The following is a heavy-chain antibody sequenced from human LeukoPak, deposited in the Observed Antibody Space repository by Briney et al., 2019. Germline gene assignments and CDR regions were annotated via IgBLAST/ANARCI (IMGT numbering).Heavy chain of an antibody. V-gene: IGHV3-23*01. D-gene: IGHD3-9*01. CDR1: GFTFSSYA. J-gene: IGHJ4*02. Sequence: GGSLRLSCAASGFTFSSYAMSWVRQAPGKGLEWGAGISDGGGSTYYADSVKGRFTISRDNSKNMLYLQLNSMRAEDTAVYYCAKGDPPTYYDILTGQDYWGQGTLVTVSS. CDR2: ISDGGGST. CDR3: AKGDPPTYYDILTGQDY.